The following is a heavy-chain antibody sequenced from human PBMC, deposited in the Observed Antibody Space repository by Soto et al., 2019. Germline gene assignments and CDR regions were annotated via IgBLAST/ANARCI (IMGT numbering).Heavy chain of an antibody. V-gene: IGHV1-69*01. Sequence: QVQLVQSGAEVKKPGSSVKVSCKASGGTLSSYAISWVRQAPGQGLAWMGGIIPIFGTANYAQKFQGRVTLTADESTSTAYMERSSLRSEDTAVYYCARATSYYYDSSGYNVGIWGQGRMVKVSS. D-gene: IGHD3-22*01. CDR2: IIPIFGTA. J-gene: IGHJ3*02. CDR3: ARATSYYYDSSGYNVGI. CDR1: GGTLSSYA.